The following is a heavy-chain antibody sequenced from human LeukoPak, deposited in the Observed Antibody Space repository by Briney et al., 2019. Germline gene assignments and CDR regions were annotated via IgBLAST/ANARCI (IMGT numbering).Heavy chain of an antibody. CDR2: IYYNGDT. J-gene: IGHJ4*02. CDR3: ARLGDCGHDCYSHDY. V-gene: IGHV4-59*08. CDR1: GGSISGYH. D-gene: IGHD2-21*01. Sequence: SETLSLTCIGSGGSISGYHWGWVRQPPGRGLEYISFIYYNGDTNYNPSLKSRVTMSVDTSKNQFSLKLSSVTAADTAVYYCARLGDCGHDCYSHDYWGQGTLVTVSS.